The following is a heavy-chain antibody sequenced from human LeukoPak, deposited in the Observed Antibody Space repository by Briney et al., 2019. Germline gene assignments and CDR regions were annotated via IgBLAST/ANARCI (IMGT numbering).Heavy chain of an antibody. Sequence: SETLSLTCTVSGGSISSGSYYWSWIRQPAGKGLEWIGRIYTSGSTNYNPSLKSRVTISVDTSKNQFSLKLSSVTAADTAVYYCAREELDCSGGSCYTWDFDYWGQGTLVTVSS. CDR1: GGSISSGSYY. CDR2: IYTSGST. V-gene: IGHV4-61*02. J-gene: IGHJ4*02. D-gene: IGHD2-15*01. CDR3: AREELDCSGGSCYTWDFDY.